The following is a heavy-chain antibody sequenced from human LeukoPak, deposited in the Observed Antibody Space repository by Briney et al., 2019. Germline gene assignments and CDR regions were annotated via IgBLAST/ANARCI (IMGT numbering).Heavy chain of an antibody. CDR3: AKDGEMATMRAFDY. Sequence: GGSLRLSCAASGFTFSSYAMSWVRQAPGKGLEWVSAISGSGGSTYYADSVKGRFTISRDNSKNTLYLQMNSMRAEDTAVYYCAKDGEMATMRAFDYWGQGALVTVSS. CDR2: ISGSGGST. D-gene: IGHD5-24*01. J-gene: IGHJ4*02. V-gene: IGHV3-23*01. CDR1: GFTFSSYA.